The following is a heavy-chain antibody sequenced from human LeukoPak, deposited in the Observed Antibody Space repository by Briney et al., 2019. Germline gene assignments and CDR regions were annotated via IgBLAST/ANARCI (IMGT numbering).Heavy chain of an antibody. CDR3: ARERSIAARHFVS. Sequence: ASVKVSCKASGYTFTDSYVHWVRQAPGQGLEWMGIINPSGGSTTYAQKFQGRVTITRDTSTSTVYMDLSSLRSEDTAVYYCARERSIAARHFVSWGQGTLVTVSS. CDR2: INPSGGST. D-gene: IGHD6-6*01. CDR1: GYTFTDSY. J-gene: IGHJ5*01. V-gene: IGHV1-46*01.